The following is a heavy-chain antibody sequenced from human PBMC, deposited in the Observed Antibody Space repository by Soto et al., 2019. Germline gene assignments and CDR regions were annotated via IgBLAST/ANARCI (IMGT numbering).Heavy chain of an antibody. CDR2: ILSKAGNYAT. CDR3: IRGASPYYYDY. J-gene: IGHJ4*02. Sequence: EVQLVESGGGLVQPGGSLKLSCAASGFIFSGSAVHWFRQASGKGLEWVGRILSKAGNYATAYPASMKGRFTISRDDSENTAFLQMNSLKTEDTAVYYCIRGASPYYYDYWGQGTLVAVSS. V-gene: IGHV3-73*01. CDR1: GFIFSGSA. D-gene: IGHD1-26*01.